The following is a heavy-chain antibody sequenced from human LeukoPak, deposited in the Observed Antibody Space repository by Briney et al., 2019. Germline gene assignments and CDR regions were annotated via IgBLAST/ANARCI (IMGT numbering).Heavy chain of an antibody. J-gene: IGHJ4*02. CDR3: ASSSYYDFWSASYFDY. CDR2: IIPIFGTA. Sequence: SVKVSCKASGGTFSSYAISWVRQAPGQGLEWMGRIIPIFGTANYAHKFQGRVTITTDESTSTAYMELSSLRSEDTAVYYCASSSYYDFWSASYFDYWGQGTLVTVSS. V-gene: IGHV1-69*05. CDR1: GGTFSSYA. D-gene: IGHD3-3*01.